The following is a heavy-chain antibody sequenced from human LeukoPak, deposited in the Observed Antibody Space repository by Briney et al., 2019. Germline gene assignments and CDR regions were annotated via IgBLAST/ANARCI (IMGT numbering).Heavy chain of an antibody. D-gene: IGHD1-26*01. V-gene: IGHV4-59*01. CDR3: ARRGSGSYRHFDY. Sequence: SETLSLTCTVSGGSISSYYWSWIRQPPGKGLEWIGYIYYSGSTNYNPSLKSRVTISVDTSKNQFSLKLSSVTAADTAVYYCARRGSGSYRHFDYWGQGTLVTVSS. CDR1: GGSISSYY. CDR2: IYYSGST. J-gene: IGHJ4*02.